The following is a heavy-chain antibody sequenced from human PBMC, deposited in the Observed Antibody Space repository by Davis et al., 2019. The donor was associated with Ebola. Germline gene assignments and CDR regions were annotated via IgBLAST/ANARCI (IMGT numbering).Heavy chain of an antibody. CDR2: IWYDGSNK. V-gene: IGHV3-33*01. Sequence: GESLKISCAASGFTFSSYGMHWVRQAPGKGLEWVAVIWYDGSNKYYADSVKGRFTISRDNSKNTLYLQMNSLRAEDTAVYYCARGYCSGGSCLFDYWGQGTLVTVSS. J-gene: IGHJ4*02. CDR3: ARGYCSGGSCLFDY. CDR1: GFTFSSYG. D-gene: IGHD2-15*01.